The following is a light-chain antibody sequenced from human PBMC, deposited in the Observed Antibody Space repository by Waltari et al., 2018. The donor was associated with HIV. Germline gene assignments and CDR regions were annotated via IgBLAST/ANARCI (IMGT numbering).Light chain of an antibody. CDR3: CSFAGSYSYV. CDR1: RSNY. CDR2: DVS. Sequence: QSALTQPRPVSGSPGHPVPLPRPGTRSNYVPWYQQHPGKAHKVIIYDVSKRPSGVPDRFSGSKSGNTASLTISGLQAEDEADYYCCSFAGSYSYVFGTGTKVTVL. V-gene: IGLV2-11*01. J-gene: IGLJ1*01.